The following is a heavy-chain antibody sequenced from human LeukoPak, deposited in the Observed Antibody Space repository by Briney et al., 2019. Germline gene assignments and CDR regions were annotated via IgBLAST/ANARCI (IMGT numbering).Heavy chain of an antibody. V-gene: IGHV3-74*01. J-gene: IGHJ6*02. CDR1: GFTFSSYW. CDR2: LISDGSSA. CDR3: VRDSRYCPDV. Sequence: GGSLRLSCAASGFTFSSYWMHWVRQAPGKGLVWVSRLISDGSSASYADSVKGRFTISRDNTKNTLYLQMSSLRAEDTAVYYCVRDSRYCPDVWAKGPRSPSP. D-gene: IGHD2-8*02.